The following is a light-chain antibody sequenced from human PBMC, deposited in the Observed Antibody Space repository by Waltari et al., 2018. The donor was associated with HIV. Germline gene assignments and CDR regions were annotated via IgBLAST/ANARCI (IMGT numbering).Light chain of an antibody. CDR3: AAWDDSLNAYV. CDR2: SNN. CDR1: SSNLERNP. Sequence: QSVLTQPPSASGAPGQRVTVSCSGRSSNLERNPVNWYQHLPKTAPKLLIYSNNQRPSGVPDRFSGSKSGTSASLAISGLQSEDEADYYCAAWDDSLNAYVFGTGTKVTVL. V-gene: IGLV1-44*01. J-gene: IGLJ1*01.